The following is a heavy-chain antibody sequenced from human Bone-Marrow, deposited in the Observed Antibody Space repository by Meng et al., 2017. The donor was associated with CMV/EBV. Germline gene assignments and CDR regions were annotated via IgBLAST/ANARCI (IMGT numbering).Heavy chain of an antibody. D-gene: IGHD3-3*01. CDR1: GGSFSSYA. CDR2: IIPILNIA. Sequence: SGKVPCKPLGGSFSSYAISWVRQAPGQGLEWMGGIIPILNIANYAQKFQGRVTITADKPTGKAYMELSSLRSEDTAVYYWSRGGGIRFLEWLPPLRNYYYYGMDVWGQGTTVTFAS. CDR3: SRGGGIRFLEWLPPLRNYYYYGMDV. V-gene: IGHV1-69*10. J-gene: IGHJ6*02.